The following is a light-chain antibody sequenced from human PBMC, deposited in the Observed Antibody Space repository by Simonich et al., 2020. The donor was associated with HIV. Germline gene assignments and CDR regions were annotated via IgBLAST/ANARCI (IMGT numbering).Light chain of an antibody. V-gene: IGLV2-14*01. Sequence: QSAPTQPPSASGSPGQSVPLSCTGTSSDIGGSNYVSWYQQNPGKAPKLMLYEGNKRPSGVSNRFSGSKSGNTASLTISGLQAEYEADYYCSSYTSSSIWVFGGGTKLTVL. CDR1: SSDIGGSNY. CDR2: EGN. J-gene: IGLJ3*02. CDR3: SSYTSSSIWV.